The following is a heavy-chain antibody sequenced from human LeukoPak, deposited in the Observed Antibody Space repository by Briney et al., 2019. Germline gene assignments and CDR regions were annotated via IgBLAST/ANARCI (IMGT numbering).Heavy chain of an antibody. CDR3: ARGPYSSSWAWFDP. J-gene: IGHJ5*02. D-gene: IGHD6-6*01. V-gene: IGHV4-30-2*01. CDR1: GGSISSGGYS. CDR2: IYHSGST. Sequence: SETLSLTCAVSGGSISSGGYSWSWIRQPPGKGLEWIGYIYHSGSTYYNPSLKSRVTISVDRSKNQFSLKLSSVTAADTAVYYCARGPYSSSWAWFDPWGQGTLVTVSS.